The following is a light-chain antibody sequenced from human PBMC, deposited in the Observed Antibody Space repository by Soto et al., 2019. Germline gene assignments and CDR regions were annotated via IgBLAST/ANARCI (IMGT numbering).Light chain of an antibody. J-gene: IGKJ5*01. CDR2: DAS. V-gene: IGKV3-11*01. Sequence: EIVMTQSPATLSVSPGESATLSCRASQSVSSHLGWFQQKPGQVPRLLIYDASNRATGIPARFSGSGSGTDFTLTISSLEPEDFAVYYCQQRSNWPTTFGQGTRLEIK. CDR1: QSVSSH. CDR3: QQRSNWPTT.